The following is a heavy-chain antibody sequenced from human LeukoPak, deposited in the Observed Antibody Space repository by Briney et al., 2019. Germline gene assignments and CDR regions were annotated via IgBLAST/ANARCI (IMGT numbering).Heavy chain of an antibody. CDR1: GGSISSGGYS. CDR3: ARIKSGLIDY. J-gene: IGHJ4*02. V-gene: IGHV4-30-2*01. D-gene: IGHD3-22*01. Sequence: PSQTLSLTCAVSGGSISSGGYSWSWIRQPPGKGLEWIGYIYHSGSTYYNPSLKSRVTISVDTSKNQFSLKLSSVTAADTAVYYCARIKSGLIDYWGQGTLVTVSS. CDR2: IYHSGST.